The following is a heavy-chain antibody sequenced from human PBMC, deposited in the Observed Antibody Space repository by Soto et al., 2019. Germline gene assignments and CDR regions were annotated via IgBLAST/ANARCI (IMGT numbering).Heavy chain of an antibody. CDR3: GRSGSKNWFDP. D-gene: IGHD3-10*01. Sequence: XYGGSFSGYYWSWIRQPPGKGLEWIGEINHSGSTNYNPSLKSRVTISVDTSKNQFSLKLSSVTAADTAVYYCGRSGSKNWFDPWGQGTLVTVSS. CDR2: INHSGST. J-gene: IGHJ5*02. CDR1: GGSFSGYY. V-gene: IGHV4-34*01.